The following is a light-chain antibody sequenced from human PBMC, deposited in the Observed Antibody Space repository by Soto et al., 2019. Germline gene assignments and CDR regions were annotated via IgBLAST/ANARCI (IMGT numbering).Light chain of an antibody. CDR2: DAS. Sequence: EIVWTQSPATLSVSPGERATLSFRASQSATRYLAWYQQKPGQAPRLLIHDASTRATGIPARFSASGSGTEFTLTISSLRSEDFAVYYCQLYTKWPTLGQPTRLAIK. CDR3: QLYTKWPT. J-gene: IGKJ5*01. CDR1: QSATRY. V-gene: IGKV3-15*01.